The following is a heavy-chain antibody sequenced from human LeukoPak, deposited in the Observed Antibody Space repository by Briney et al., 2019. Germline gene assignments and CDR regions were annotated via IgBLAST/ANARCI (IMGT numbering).Heavy chain of an antibody. J-gene: IGHJ4*02. V-gene: IGHV4-38-2*01. Sequence: PSETLSLTCAVSGYYISHGYYWGWIRQPPGKGLEWIGSIDQSASTYYSPSLKSRLTISVDTSRNQFSLKLRFMTAADTAVYYCARGDFYNYGKPFDSWGQGIMVTVSS. CDR1: GYYISHGYY. D-gene: IGHD5-18*01. CDR2: IDQSAST. CDR3: ARGDFYNYGKPFDS.